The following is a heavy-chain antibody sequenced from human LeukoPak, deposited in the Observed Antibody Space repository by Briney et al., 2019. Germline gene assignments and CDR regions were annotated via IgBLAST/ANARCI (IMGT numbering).Heavy chain of an antibody. CDR3: ARSVRLWTNDLYYYGTDV. CDR1: GGSISSSSYY. V-gene: IGHV4-39*01. J-gene: IGHJ6*02. CDR2: IYYSGST. Sequence: SETLSLTCTVSGGSISSSSYYWGWLRQPPGKGLEWIGSIYYSGSTYYNPSLKCRVPISVDTSKNQFSLKLSSVTAADTAVYYCARSVRLWTNDLYYYGTDVWGQGTTVTVSS. D-gene: IGHD1-1*01.